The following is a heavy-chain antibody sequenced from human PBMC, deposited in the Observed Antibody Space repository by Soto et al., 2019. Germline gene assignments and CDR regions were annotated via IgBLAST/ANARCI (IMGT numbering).Heavy chain of an antibody. CDR3: VRSSIAPRLFMYPFDY. J-gene: IGHJ4*02. CDR2: IYFDGNT. V-gene: IGHV4-39*01. Sequence: SETLSLTCTVSGGSISSSSYYWGWIRQPPGKGLECVGNIYFDGNTYYNPSLKSQVTISMDTSKNQFSLRPSSVTAADTAVYYCVRSSIAPRLFMYPFDYWGQGTLVTVSS. CDR1: GGSISSSSYY. D-gene: IGHD6-6*01.